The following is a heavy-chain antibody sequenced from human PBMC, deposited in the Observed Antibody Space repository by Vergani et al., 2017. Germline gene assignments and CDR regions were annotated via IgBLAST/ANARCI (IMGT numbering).Heavy chain of an antibody. Sequence: QVQLQQWGAGLLKPSETLSLTCAVYGGSFSGYYWSWIRQPPGKGLEWIGEINHSGSTNYNPSLKSRVTISVDTSKNQFSLQLSAVTAADTAVYYCARAIYDSSGSWLGDAFDIWGQGTMVTVSS. CDR2: INHSGST. CDR3: ARAIYDSSGSWLGDAFDI. J-gene: IGHJ3*02. D-gene: IGHD3-22*01. V-gene: IGHV4-34*01. CDR1: GGSFSGYY.